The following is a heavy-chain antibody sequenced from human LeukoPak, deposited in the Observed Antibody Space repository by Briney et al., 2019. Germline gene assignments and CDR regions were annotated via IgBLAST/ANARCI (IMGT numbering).Heavy chain of an antibody. J-gene: IGHJ4*02. V-gene: IGHV3-15*01. Sequence: SGGSLRLSCAASGFTFSNAWMSWVRQAPGKGLEWVGRIKSKADGGTTDYAAPVKGRFTISRDDSKNTLYLQMNSLRAEDTAVYYCAKDRFRIEIEQWLPIFDYWGQGTLVTVSS. CDR2: IKSKADGGTT. CDR3: AKDRFRIEIEQWLPIFDY. CDR1: GFTFSNAW. D-gene: IGHD6-19*01.